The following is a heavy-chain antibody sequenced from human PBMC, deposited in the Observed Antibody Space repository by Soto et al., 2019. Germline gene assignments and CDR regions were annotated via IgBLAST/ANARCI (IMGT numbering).Heavy chain of an antibody. J-gene: IGHJ4*02. CDR1: GDSFSSNA. Sequence: QVHLVQSGAEVKKPGSSVTVSCKASGDSFSSNAMSWVRQAPGQGLEWMGTILPILGTTNYAQKSKGRLTFTADDSTSTAYMELRSLRSEDTAVYYCARDRALRGFDYWGQGTLVTVSS. V-gene: IGHV1-69*18. CDR2: ILPILGTT. D-gene: IGHD3-10*01. CDR3: ARDRALRGFDY.